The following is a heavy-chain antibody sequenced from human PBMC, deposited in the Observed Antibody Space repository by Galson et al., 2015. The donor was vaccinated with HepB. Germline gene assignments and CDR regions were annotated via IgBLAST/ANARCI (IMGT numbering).Heavy chain of an antibody. CDR2: ISYDGGNK. V-gene: IGHV3-30-3*01. CDR1: GFTFSSYA. D-gene: IGHD1-1*01. CDR3: ARDPMTGTGSGYYYGMDV. Sequence: SLRLSCAASGFTFSSYAMYWVRQAPGKGLEWVALISYDGGNKYYADSVKGQFTISRDNSKNTLYLQMNSLRVEDTAVYYCARDPMTGTGSGYYYGMDVWGPGTTVTVS. J-gene: IGHJ6*02.